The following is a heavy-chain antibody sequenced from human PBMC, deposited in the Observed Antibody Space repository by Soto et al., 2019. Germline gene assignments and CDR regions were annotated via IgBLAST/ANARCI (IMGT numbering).Heavy chain of an antibody. D-gene: IGHD5-18*01. CDR1: GYTFSNYG. CDR2: ISGYNGNT. CDR3: ARDPGFGFGYSYAFAMYV. J-gene: IGHJ6*02. Sequence: QVQLVQSGAEVKKPGASVKVSCKASGYTFSNYGLSWVRQGPGQGLEWMGWISGYNGNTHYEEKVQDRIKMTTDTSTSTTYLELRSLRSDDTAVYFCARDPGFGFGYSYAFAMYVWGQGTTVTVAS. V-gene: IGHV1-18*01.